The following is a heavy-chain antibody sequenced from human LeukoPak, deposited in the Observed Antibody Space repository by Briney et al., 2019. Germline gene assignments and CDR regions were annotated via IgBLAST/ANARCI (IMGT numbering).Heavy chain of an antibody. Sequence: SETLSLTCLLSGGSIGPYYWSWIRQAAGKGPEWIGRIYTTGTADYNPSLKGRVFLSVDTSMNEFSLKVTSVTAADTAVYYCARVFSPPNYGDYEYNWFDPWGQGTLVTVSS. CDR2: IYTTGTA. V-gene: IGHV4-4*07. CDR1: GGSIGPYY. D-gene: IGHD4-17*01. CDR3: ARVFSPPNYGDYEYNWFDP. J-gene: IGHJ5*02.